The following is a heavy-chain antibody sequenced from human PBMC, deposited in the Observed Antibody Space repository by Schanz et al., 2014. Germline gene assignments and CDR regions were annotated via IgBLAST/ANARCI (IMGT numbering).Heavy chain of an antibody. Sequence: EVQLVESGGGLVQPGGSLRLSCAASGFTFSTYWMSWVRQAPGKGLEWVANINQDGSDKSYVDSVKGRFTISRDNAKNSLYLQMNSLRAEDTAKYYCARGNYGMDVWGQGTLVTVSS. CDR2: INQDGSDK. V-gene: IGHV3-7*03. J-gene: IGHJ6*02. CDR3: ARGNYGMDV. CDR1: GFTFSTYW.